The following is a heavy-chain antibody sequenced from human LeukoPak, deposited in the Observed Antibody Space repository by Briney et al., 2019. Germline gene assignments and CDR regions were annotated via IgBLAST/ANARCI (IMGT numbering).Heavy chain of an antibody. V-gene: IGHV3-7*01. D-gene: IGHD2-2*01. J-gene: IGHJ6*03. Sequence: GGSLRLSCAASGFAFSSSLKSWVRQAPGKGLEWVANIKQDGSETYYVDSLKGRFTVSRDNAKNSVYLQMNNLRAEDTAVYYCARRAPGYCITTSCTDTYYFYYYMDVWGKGTTVTVSS. CDR2: IKQDGSET. CDR3: ARRAPGYCITTSCTDTYYFYYYMDV. CDR1: GFAFSSSL.